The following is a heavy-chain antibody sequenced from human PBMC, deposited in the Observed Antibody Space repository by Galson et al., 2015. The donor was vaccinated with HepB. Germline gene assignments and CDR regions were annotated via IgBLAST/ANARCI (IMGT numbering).Heavy chain of an antibody. D-gene: IGHD3-3*01. CDR1: GFIVKSSY. CDR3: ARDSGSGASQD. V-gene: IGHV3-53*01. CDR2: IYSGGHG. J-gene: IGHJ4*02. Sequence: SLRLSCAASGFIVKSSYMSWVRQAPGKGLQWVSTIYSGGHGYYTDSVKGRLSISRDNSKNTLYLQMNSLRAEDTAVYYCARDSGSGASQDWGQGTLVTVSS.